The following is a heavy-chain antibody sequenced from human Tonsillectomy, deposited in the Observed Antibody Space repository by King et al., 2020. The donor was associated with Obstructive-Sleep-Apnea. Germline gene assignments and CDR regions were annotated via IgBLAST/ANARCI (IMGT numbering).Heavy chain of an antibody. V-gene: IGHV3-7*03. D-gene: IGHD3-10*01. Sequence: VQLVESGGGLVQPGESLRLACAASGFTFSTYWMLWVRRVPGKGLEGVANIRGEGGVKYLEDSVKGRLSMSRENAKNSLYLQMNSLRAEDTGVDYCTRDRNYYVSGSYYDAFDIWGQGTVVTVSS. CDR3: TRDRNYYVSGSYYDAFDI. CDR1: GFTFSTYW. J-gene: IGHJ3*02. CDR2: IRGEGGVK.